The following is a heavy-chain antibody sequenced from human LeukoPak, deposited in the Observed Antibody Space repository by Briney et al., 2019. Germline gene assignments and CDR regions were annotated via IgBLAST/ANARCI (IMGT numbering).Heavy chain of an antibody. CDR2: TYYSGST. Sequence: PSETLSLTCTVSGGSISSYYWSWIRQPPGKGREWIGYTYYSGSTNYNPSLKSRVTISVDTSKNQFSLKLSSVTAAATAVYYCARAINCSGGSCYRYYYYMDVWGKGTTVTVSS. V-gene: IGHV4-59*01. CDR3: ARAINCSGGSCYRYYYYMDV. J-gene: IGHJ6*03. D-gene: IGHD2-15*01. CDR1: GGSISSYY.